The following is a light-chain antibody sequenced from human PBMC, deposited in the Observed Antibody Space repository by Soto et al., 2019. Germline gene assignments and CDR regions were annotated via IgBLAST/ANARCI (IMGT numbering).Light chain of an antibody. J-gene: IGKJ1*01. CDR3: QQYQNRHSCS. V-gene: IGKV3-15*01. CDR2: GAS. CDR1: QSVSTN. Sequence: EIVELRGPGTITESPGERATISCRSSQSVSTNFAWYHQKPGHAPRLLIYGASSRATGIPARFSGSGSGTEFTLTISSLQSEDLAIYYGQQYQNRHSCSFGQGTKV.